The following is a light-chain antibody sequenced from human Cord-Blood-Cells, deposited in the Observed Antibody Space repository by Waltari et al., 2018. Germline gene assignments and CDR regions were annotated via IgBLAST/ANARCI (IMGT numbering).Light chain of an antibody. V-gene: IGLV1-47*01. CDR2: RKK. J-gene: IGLJ2*01. CDR1: SSNIGSNY. Sequence: QSVLTQPPSASGTPGQRVTISCSGSSSNIGSNYVYWYQQLPGTAPKLLIYRKKQRPAGGPGRVSGSKSGTSASLAISGLRSEDEADYYCAAWDDSLSGPVFGGGTKLTVL. CDR3: AAWDDSLSGPV.